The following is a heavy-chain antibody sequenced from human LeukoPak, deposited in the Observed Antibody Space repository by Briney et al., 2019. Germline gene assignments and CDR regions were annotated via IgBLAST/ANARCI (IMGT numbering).Heavy chain of an antibody. V-gene: IGHV1-2*02. CDR3: ARNGIAVAGYDY. J-gene: IGHJ4*02. CDR2: INPNSGDT. D-gene: IGHD6-19*01. CDR1: GYSFTGYY. Sequence: ASVKVSCKASGYSFTGYYMHWVRQATGQGLEWMAWINPNSGDTNYALKFQGRVTMTRDTSISTAYMELSRLRSDDTAVYYCARNGIAVAGYDYWGQGTLVTVSS.